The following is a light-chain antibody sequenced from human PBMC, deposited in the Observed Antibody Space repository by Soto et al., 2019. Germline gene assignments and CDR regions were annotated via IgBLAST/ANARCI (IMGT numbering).Light chain of an antibody. V-gene: IGKV1-5*03. Sequence: TLSSSVGDRVTITCRASQSISSWLAWYQQKPGKAPKLLIYKASSLESGVPSRFSGSGSGTEFTLTISSLQPDDFATYYCQQYNSYPLTFGGGTKVDIK. J-gene: IGKJ4*01. CDR3: QQYNSYPLT. CDR2: KAS. CDR1: QSISSW.